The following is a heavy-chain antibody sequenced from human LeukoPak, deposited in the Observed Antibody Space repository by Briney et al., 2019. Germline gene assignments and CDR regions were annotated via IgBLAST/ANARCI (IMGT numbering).Heavy chain of an antibody. CDR1: GGTFSSYA. CDR2: IIPIFGTA. D-gene: IGHD5-24*01. CDR3: ARVDRPERDGYNFDY. V-gene: IGHV1-69*13. J-gene: IGHJ4*02. Sequence: SVKVSCKASGGTFSSYAISWVRQAPGQGLKWMGGIIPIFGTANYAQKFQGRVTITADESTSTAYMELSSLRSEDTAVYYCARVDRPERDGYNFDYWGQGTLVTVSS.